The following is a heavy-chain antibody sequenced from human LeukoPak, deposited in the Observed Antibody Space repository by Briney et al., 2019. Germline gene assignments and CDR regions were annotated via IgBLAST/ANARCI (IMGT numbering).Heavy chain of an antibody. CDR1: GFTFDDYA. CDR3: AKDNGIRGWPFYYDYMDV. D-gene: IGHD6-19*01. Sequence: GGSLRLSCAASGFTFDDYAMHWVRQAPGKGLEWVSLISGDGGSTYYADSVKGRFTISRDNSKNSLYLQMNSLRTEDTALYYCAKDNGIRGWPFYYDYMDVWGKGTTVTVSS. CDR2: ISGDGGST. J-gene: IGHJ6*03. V-gene: IGHV3-43*02.